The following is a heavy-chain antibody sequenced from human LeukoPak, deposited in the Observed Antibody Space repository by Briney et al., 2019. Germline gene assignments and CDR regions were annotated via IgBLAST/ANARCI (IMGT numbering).Heavy chain of an antibody. CDR3: AKDSSPAYFDY. J-gene: IGHJ4*02. D-gene: IGHD6-6*01. V-gene: IGHV3-30*18. Sequence: GGSLRLSCAASGFTFSTYGMHWVRQAPGKGLEWVALISYDGSNIYYADSVKGRFTISRDRSMNTLYLQMNSLRGEDTAVYFCAKDSSPAYFDYWGQGTLVTVSS. CDR2: ISYDGSNI. CDR1: GFTFSTYG.